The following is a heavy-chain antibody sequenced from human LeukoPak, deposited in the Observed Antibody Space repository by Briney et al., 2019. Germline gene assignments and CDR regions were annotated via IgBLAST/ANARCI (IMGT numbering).Heavy chain of an antibody. CDR3: ARTYCSSTSCYTFDY. Sequence: PSQTLSLTCTVSGGSISSGDYYWSWIRRPPGKGLEWIGYIYYSGSTYYNPSLKSRVTIPVDTSKNQFSLKLSSVTAADTAVYYCARTYCSSTSCYTFDYWGQGTLVTVSS. D-gene: IGHD2-2*02. CDR1: GGSISSGDYY. J-gene: IGHJ4*02. V-gene: IGHV4-30-4*08. CDR2: IYYSGST.